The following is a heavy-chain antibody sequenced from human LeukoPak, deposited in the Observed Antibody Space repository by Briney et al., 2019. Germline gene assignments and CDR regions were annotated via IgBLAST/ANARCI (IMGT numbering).Heavy chain of an antibody. D-gene: IGHD6-19*01. CDR3: ATNVAVAGKVDY. J-gene: IGHJ4*02. V-gene: IGHV3-23*01. Sequence: PGGSLRLSCAASGFTFGSYWMHWVRQAPGKGLVWVSAISGSGGSTYYADSVKGRFTISRDNSKNTLYLQMNSLRAEDTAVYYCATNVAVAGKVDYWGQGTLVTVSS. CDR2: ISGSGGST. CDR1: GFTFGSYW.